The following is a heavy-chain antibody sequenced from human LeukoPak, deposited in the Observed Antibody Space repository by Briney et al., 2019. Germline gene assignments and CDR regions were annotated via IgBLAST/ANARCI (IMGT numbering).Heavy chain of an antibody. J-gene: IGHJ4*02. D-gene: IGHD3-22*01. CDR2: LSYSGSA. V-gene: IGHV4-39*07. CDR1: GASISSSTYY. CDR3: ARRKGNYYDASGYSTGPFDY. Sequence: SETLSLTCTVSGASISSSTYYWAWIRQPPGKGLEWIESLSYSGSAYYNPSLKSRVTISLDTSKNQFFLKLSSETAADTGVYYCARRKGNYYDASGYSTGPFDYWGQGAVVTVSS.